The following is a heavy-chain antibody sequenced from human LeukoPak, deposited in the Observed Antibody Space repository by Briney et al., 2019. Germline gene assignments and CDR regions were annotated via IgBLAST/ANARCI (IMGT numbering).Heavy chain of an antibody. D-gene: IGHD1-26*01. CDR2: IYYSGST. Sequence: SETLSLTCTVSGGSISSSSYYWGWIRQPPGKGLEWIGSIYYSGSTYYNPSLKSRVTISVDTSKNQFSLELSSVTAADTAVYYCAREGEHDCFDPWGQGTLVTVSS. CDR3: AREGEHDCFDP. J-gene: IGHJ5*02. CDR1: GGSISSSSYY. V-gene: IGHV4-39*07.